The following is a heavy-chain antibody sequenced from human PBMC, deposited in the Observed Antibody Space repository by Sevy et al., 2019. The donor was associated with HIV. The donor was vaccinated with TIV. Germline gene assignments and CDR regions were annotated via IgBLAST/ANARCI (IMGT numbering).Heavy chain of an antibody. CDR2: IDSGGFT. CDR1: GFSFSNNA. D-gene: IGHD5-18*01. Sequence: GGSLRLSCGASGFSFSNNAMNWVRQAPGKGPEWVSGIDSGGFTYYSDSVKGRFTISRDNSMEMQLLQMNSLRPDDTDVYYCATGDTAMITDLDYWGQGTLVTVSS. J-gene: IGHJ4*02. CDR3: ATGDTAMITDLDY. V-gene: IGHV3-23*01.